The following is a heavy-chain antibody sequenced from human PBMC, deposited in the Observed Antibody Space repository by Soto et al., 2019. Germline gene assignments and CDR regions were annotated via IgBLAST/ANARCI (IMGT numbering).Heavy chain of an antibody. V-gene: IGHV3-66*01. Sequence: EVQVVESGGGLVQPGESLRLSCEASGFTVTTNQMNWVRQAPGKGLEWVSVIYGGGTAFYAASVEERFTISRDISKNTLYLQMTNLRDDDTAVYYCARERFCPGDSCFSDAFDIWGQGTMVIVSS. CDR2: IYGGGTA. CDR1: GFTVTTNQ. D-gene: IGHD2-15*01. J-gene: IGHJ3*02. CDR3: ARERFCPGDSCFSDAFDI.